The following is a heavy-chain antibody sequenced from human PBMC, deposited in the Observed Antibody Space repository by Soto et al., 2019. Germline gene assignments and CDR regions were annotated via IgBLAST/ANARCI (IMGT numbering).Heavy chain of an antibody. D-gene: IGHD6-13*01. V-gene: IGHV1-2*02. Sequence: GASVKVSCKASGYTFTGYYMHWVRQAPGQGLEWMGWINPNSGGTNYAQKFQGRVTMTRETSISTAYMELSRLRSDDTVVYYCARAQFSEGSSSWFDPWGQGTLVTVSS. CDR2: INPNSGGT. J-gene: IGHJ5*02. CDR1: GYTFTGYY. CDR3: ARAQFSEGSSSWFDP.